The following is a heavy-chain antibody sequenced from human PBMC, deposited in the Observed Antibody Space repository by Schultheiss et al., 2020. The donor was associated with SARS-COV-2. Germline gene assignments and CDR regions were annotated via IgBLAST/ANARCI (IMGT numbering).Heavy chain of an antibody. CDR2: ISSSGSTI. CDR3: AKATLVGGSSGVRYGMDV. D-gene: IGHD6-6*01. J-gene: IGHJ6*02. V-gene: IGHV3-11*04. CDR1: GFTFSDYY. Sequence: GGSLRLSCAASGFTFSDYYMSWIRQAPGKGLEWVSYISSSGSTIYYADSVKGRFTISRDNSKNTLYLQMNSLRAEDTAVYYCAKATLVGGSSGVRYGMDVWGQGTTVSVSS.